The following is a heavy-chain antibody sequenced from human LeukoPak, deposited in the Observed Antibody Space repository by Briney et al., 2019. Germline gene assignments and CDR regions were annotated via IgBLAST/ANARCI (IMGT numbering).Heavy chain of an antibody. J-gene: IGHJ4*02. CDR2: IYPGDSDT. Sequence: GESLKISCKGSGYSFTSYWIGWVRQMPGKGLEWMGIIYPGDSDTRYSPSFQGQVTISADKSISTAYLQWSSLKASDTAMYYCARVTMVWGVIISGEIDYWGQGTLVTVSS. CDR3: ARVTMVWGVIISGEIDY. V-gene: IGHV5-51*01. CDR1: GYSFTSYW. D-gene: IGHD3-10*01.